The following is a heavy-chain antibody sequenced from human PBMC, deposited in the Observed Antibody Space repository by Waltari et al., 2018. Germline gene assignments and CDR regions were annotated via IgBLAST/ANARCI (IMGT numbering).Heavy chain of an antibody. J-gene: IGHJ4*02. V-gene: IGHV1-46*01. Sequence: QVQLVQSGAEVKKPGASVKVSCQASGYTFTSYYMHWVRQAPGQGLEWMGIINPSGGSTSYAQKSQGRVTMTRDTSTSTVDMELSSLRSEDTAVYYCARGDILTGYTPKPPCDYWGQGTLVTVSS. CDR3: ARGDILTGYTPKPPCDY. CDR2: INPSGGST. CDR1: GYTFTSYY. D-gene: IGHD3-9*01.